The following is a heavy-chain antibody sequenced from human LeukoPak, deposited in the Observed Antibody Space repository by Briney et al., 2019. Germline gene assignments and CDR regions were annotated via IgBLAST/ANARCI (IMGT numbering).Heavy chain of an antibody. CDR3: ARENPPIRSSTWDRLRAPRNDYFDY. CDR2: INPNSGGT. V-gene: IGHV1-2*02. Sequence: ASVKVSCKASGYTFTGYYMHWVRQAPGQGLEWMGWINPNSGGTNYAQKFQGRVTMTRDTSISTAYMELSRLRSDDTAVYYCARENPPIRSSTWDRLRAPRNDYFDYWGQGTLVTVSS. D-gene: IGHD2-2*01. CDR1: GYTFTGYY. J-gene: IGHJ4*02.